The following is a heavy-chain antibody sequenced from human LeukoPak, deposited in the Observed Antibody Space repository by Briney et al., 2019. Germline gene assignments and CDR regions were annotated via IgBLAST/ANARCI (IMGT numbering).Heavy chain of an antibody. J-gene: IGHJ4*02. CDR3: ARGGLAARRIPCLGFDY. D-gene: IGHD6-6*01. Sequence: ASVKVSCKASGYTFTGYYMHWVRQAPGQGLEWMGWINPNSGGANYAQKFRGRVTMTRDTSISTAYMELSRLRSDDTAVYYCARGGLAARRIPCLGFDYWGQGTLVTVSS. CDR1: GYTFTGYY. CDR2: INPNSGGA. V-gene: IGHV1-2*02.